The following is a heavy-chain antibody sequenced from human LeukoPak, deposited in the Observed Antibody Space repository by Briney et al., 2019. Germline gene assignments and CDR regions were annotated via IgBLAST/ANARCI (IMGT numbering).Heavy chain of an antibody. CDR3: ARAGPQHYYDSSGLDY. CDR1: GGSFSGYY. Sequence: PSETLSLTCAVYGGSFSGYYWSWIRQPPGKGLEWIGEINHSGSTNYNPSLKSRVTISVDTSKNQFSLKLSSVTAADTAVYYCARAGPQHYYDSSGLDYWGQGTLVTVSS. D-gene: IGHD3-22*01. J-gene: IGHJ4*02. V-gene: IGHV4-34*01. CDR2: INHSGST.